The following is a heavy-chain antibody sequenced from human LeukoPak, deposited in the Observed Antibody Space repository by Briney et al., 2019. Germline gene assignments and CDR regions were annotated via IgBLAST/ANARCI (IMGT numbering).Heavy chain of an antibody. CDR1: GGSISSNML. D-gene: IGHD1-1*01. CDR2: VHHSGST. J-gene: IGHJ4*02. Sequence: SETLSLTFVVSGGSISSNMLWTWVRQPPGKGLEWIGEVHHSGSTNYNPSLKSRVTISVEKSKNQFSLKMRPVSVADTAVYYCARGPTGTPSYWGQGTLVTVSS. CDR3: ARGPTGTPSY. V-gene: IGHV4-4*02.